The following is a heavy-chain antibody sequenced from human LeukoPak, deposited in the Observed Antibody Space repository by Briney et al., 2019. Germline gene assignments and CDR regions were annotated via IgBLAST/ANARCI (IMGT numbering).Heavy chain of an antibody. V-gene: IGHV1-2*02. CDR3: ARVRWLSTSSGAFDI. D-gene: IGHD3-22*01. Sequence: ASVKVSCKASGYTFTSYGISWVRQAPGQGLEWMGWINPNSGGTNYAQKFQGRVTMTRDTSISTSYMELSRLRSDDTAVYYCARVRWLSTSSGAFDIWGQGTMVTVSS. CDR1: GYTFTSYG. J-gene: IGHJ3*02. CDR2: INPNSGGT.